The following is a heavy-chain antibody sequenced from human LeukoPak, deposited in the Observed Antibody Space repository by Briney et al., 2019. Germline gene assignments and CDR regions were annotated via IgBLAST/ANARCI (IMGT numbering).Heavy chain of an antibody. V-gene: IGHV1-2*02. CDR1: GYTFTGYY. J-gene: IGHJ6*03. CDR2: INPNSGGT. CDR3: ATHSPEWRYSGYYNYYYIDV. Sequence: ASVKVSCKASGYTFTGYYIHWVRQAPGQGLEWMGWINPNSGGTNDAQKFQGRVTMTTDTSISTAYMELSRLRSEDTAVYYCATHSPEWRYSGYYNYYYIDVWGKGTTVTVSS. D-gene: IGHD5-12*01.